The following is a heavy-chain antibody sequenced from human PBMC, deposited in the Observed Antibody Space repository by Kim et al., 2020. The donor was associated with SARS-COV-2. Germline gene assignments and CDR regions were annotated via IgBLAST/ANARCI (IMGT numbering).Heavy chain of an antibody. D-gene: IGHD2-15*01. CDR1: GFTVSSNY. Sequence: GGSLRLSCAASGFTVSSNYMSWVRQAPGKGLEWVSVIYSGGSTYYADSVKGRFTISRDNSKNTLYLQMNSLRAEDTAVYYCAREVPGGKGANWGQGTLVTVSS. J-gene: IGHJ4*02. V-gene: IGHV3-53*01. CDR3: AREVPGGKGAN. CDR2: IYSGGST.